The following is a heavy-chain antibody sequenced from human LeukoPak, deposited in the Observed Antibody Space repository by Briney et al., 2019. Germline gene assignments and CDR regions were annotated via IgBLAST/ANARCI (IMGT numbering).Heavy chain of an antibody. J-gene: IGHJ5*02. D-gene: IGHD6-13*01. CDR3: ARRPNPSDYSSSWYNLDH. CDR1: GFTFSSYW. V-gene: IGHV3-74*01. CDR2: INSDGSST. Sequence: PGGSLRLSCAASGFTFSSYWMHWVRQAPGKGLVWVSRINSDGSSTSYADSVKGRFTISRDNAKNTLYLQMNSLRGEDTAVYYCARRPNPSDYSSSWYNLDHWAQGTLVTVSS.